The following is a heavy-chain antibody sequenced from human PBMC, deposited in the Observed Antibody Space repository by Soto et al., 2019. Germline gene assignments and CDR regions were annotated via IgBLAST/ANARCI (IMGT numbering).Heavy chain of an antibody. CDR3: ARSTVTPVGYFDY. J-gene: IGHJ4*02. D-gene: IGHD4-17*01. Sequence: LETLSLTCAVSGGSISSSNWWSWVRQPPGKGLEWIGEIYHSGSTNYNPSLKSRVTISVDKSKNQFSLKLSSVTAADTAVYYCARSTVTPVGYFDYWGQGTLVTVSS. V-gene: IGHV4-4*02. CDR1: GGSISSSNW. CDR2: IYHSGST.